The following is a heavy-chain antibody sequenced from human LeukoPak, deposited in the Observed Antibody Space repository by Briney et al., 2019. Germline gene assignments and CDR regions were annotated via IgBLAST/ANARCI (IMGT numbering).Heavy chain of an antibody. CDR1: GYTFTSYY. V-gene: IGHV1-46*01. Sequence: ASVKVSCKASGYTFTSYYMHWVRQAPGQGLEWMGIINPSGGSTSYAQKFQGRVTMTRDMSTSTVYMELSSLRSEDTAVYYCARDPVPAAIGAYYFDYWGQGTLVTVSP. CDR2: INPSGGST. J-gene: IGHJ4*02. D-gene: IGHD2-2*02. CDR3: ARDPVPAAIGAYYFDY.